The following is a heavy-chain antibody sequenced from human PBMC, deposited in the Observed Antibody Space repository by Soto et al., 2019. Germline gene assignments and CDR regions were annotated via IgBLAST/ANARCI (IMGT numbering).Heavy chain of an antibody. V-gene: IGHV4-4*02. CDR2: IYHGGST. Sequence: QVQLQESGPGLVKPSGTLSLTCAVSGGSISSSNWWSWVRQPQGKGLEWIGEIYHGGSTNYNQSLKSRVTISVDKSKNQFSLKLSSVTAADTAVYYCARESREEWLVNDAFDIWGQGTMVTVSS. CDR1: GGSISSSNW. CDR3: ARESREEWLVNDAFDI. J-gene: IGHJ3*02. D-gene: IGHD6-19*01.